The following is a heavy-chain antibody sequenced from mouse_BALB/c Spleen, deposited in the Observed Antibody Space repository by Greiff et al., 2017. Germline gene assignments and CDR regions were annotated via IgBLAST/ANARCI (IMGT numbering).Heavy chain of an antibody. CDR1: GYTFTDYA. V-gene: IGHV1-67*01. CDR3: ARRGYGSSYEFAY. CDR2: ISTYSGNT. D-gene: IGHD1-1*01. J-gene: IGHJ3*01. Sequence: QVQLQQSGPELVRPGVSVKISCKGSGYTFTDYAMHWVKQSHAKSLEWIGVISTYSGNTNYNQKFKGKATMTVDKSSSTAYMELARLTSEDSAIYYCARRGYGSSYEFAYWGQGTLVTVSA.